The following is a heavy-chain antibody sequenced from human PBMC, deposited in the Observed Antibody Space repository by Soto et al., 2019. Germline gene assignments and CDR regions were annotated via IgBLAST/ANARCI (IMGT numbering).Heavy chain of an antibody. CDR2: MNPKSGYT. J-gene: IGHJ4*02. Sequence: ASVEVCCKDSGYTLTTCDISWVRQATGQRLEWVGWMNPKSGYTGFAQKFQGRVSMTRGTSINTAYMELSSLRSEDTAVYYCVRVFGSIDYWGQGTLVTVSS. V-gene: IGHV1-8*01. CDR1: GYTLTTCD. CDR3: VRVFGSIDY. D-gene: IGHD3-10*02.